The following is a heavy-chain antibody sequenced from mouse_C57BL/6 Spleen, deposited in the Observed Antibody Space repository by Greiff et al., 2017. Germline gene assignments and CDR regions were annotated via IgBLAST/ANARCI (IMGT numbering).Heavy chain of an antibody. CDR2: IDPENGDT. Sequence: VTLKESGAELVRPGASVKLSCTASGFNIKDDYMHWVKQRPEQGLEWIGGIDPENGDTEYASKFQGKAPITADTSPNTAYRQLSRLTPEETAVYYCTTGRHWGQGTLVTVSA. V-gene: IGHV14-4*01. CDR3: TTGRH. CDR1: GFNIKDDY. J-gene: IGHJ3*01.